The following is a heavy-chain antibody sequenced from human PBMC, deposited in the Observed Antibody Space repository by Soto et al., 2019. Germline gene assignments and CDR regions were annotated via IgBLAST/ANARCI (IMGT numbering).Heavy chain of an antibody. J-gene: IGHJ4*02. CDR2: ISGSGGST. CDR1: GFTFSSYA. V-gene: IGHV3-23*01. Sequence: EVQLLESGGGLVQPGGSLRLSCAASGFTFSSYAMSWVRQAPGKGLEWVSAISGSGGSTYYADSVKGRFTISRDNSKNTLSLQMNSLRAEDTAVYYCAKPPNGRSRFDYWGQGTLVTVSS. CDR3: AKPPNGRSRFDY. D-gene: IGHD2-2*01.